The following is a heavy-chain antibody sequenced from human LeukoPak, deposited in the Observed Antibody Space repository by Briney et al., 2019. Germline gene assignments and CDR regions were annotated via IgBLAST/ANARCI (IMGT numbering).Heavy chain of an antibody. Sequence: PGGSLSPSCAAPGFTLSSKYMSWVRPAPGKGLEWVSVIFSGGSAYYADSVKARFTISRDNSKNALYLQMNSLRAEDTAVYHCARDTVTTFRFRDYQHYGMDVWGQGTTVTVSS. CDR1: GFTLSSKY. CDR2: IFSGGSA. J-gene: IGHJ6*02. CDR3: ARDTVTTFRFRDYQHYGMDV. V-gene: IGHV3-53*01. D-gene: IGHD4-17*01.